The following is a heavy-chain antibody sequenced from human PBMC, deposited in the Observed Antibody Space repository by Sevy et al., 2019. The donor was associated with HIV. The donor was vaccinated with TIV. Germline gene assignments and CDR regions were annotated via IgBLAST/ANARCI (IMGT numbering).Heavy chain of an antibody. CDR3: ARDQREGDCSGGSCYSDAFDI. V-gene: IGHV3-21*01. J-gene: IGHJ3*02. D-gene: IGHD2-15*01. CDR2: ISSSSNYI. Sequence: GESLKISCTASGFSFNMYWMSWVRQAPGQGLEWVSSISSSSNYIYYADSGKGRFTISRDNAKNSLYLQMNSLRAEDTAVYYCARDQREGDCSGGSCYSDAFDIWGQGTMVTVSS. CDR1: GFSFNMYW.